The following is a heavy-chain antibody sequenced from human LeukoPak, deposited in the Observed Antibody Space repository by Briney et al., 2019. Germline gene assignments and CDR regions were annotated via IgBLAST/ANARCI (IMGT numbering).Heavy chain of an antibody. CDR1: GFTFSSYA. D-gene: IGHD3-22*01. Sequence: SGGSLRLSCAASGFTFSSYAMSWVRQAPGKGLEWVSAISGSGGSTYYADSVKGRFTISRDNSRNTLYLQMNSLRAEDTAVYYCAKVTVVGVVITTPFDYWGQGTLVTVSS. CDR2: ISGSGGST. V-gene: IGHV3-23*01. J-gene: IGHJ4*02. CDR3: AKVTVVGVVITTPFDY.